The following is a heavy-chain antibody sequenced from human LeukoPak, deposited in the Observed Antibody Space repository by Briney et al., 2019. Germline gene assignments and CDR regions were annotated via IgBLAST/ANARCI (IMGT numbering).Heavy chain of an antibody. CDR3: AKDPSIGKYCTNGVCSPFDY. V-gene: IGHV3-23*01. CDR1: GCTFSSYA. D-gene: IGHD2-8*01. J-gene: IGHJ4*02. Sequence: GGSLRLSCAGPGCTFSSYAMSWVRQAPGQGLEWVSVISDSGDYTSYADSVRGRFTISRDNSRNTLYLQMISLRPEDTAVYYCAKDPSIGKYCTNGVCSPFDYWGQGTLVTVSS. CDR2: ISDSGDYT.